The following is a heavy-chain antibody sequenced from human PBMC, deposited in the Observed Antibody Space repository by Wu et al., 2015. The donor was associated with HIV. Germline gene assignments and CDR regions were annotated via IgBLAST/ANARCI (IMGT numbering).Heavy chain of an antibody. CDR3: VRDSTEMSTASYYYYVMDV. D-gene: IGHD5-24*01. V-gene: IGHV1-18*01. CDR1: GYVFKTYG. J-gene: IGHJ6*02. CDR2: ISGYNGNT. Sequence: QVQLVQSGTEVKESGASLKVSCKASGYVFKTYGISWLRQAPGQGLEWMGWISGYNGNTNYAQNLQGRVTMTADTSTNTVYMELRSLRSDDTAVYYCVRDSTEMSTASYYYYVMDVWGQGTTVTVSS.